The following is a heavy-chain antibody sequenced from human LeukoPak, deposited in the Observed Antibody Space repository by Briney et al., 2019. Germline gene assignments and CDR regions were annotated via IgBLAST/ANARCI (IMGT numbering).Heavy chain of an antibody. CDR2: MYYSGST. Sequence: SETLSLTCTVSGGSIRSYYWSWIRQPPGKGLEWIGYMYYSGSTNYNPSLKSRVTISVDTSKNQFSLKLSSVTAADTAVYYCARVRALSYYDSSGDLYYFDYWGQGTLVAVSS. J-gene: IGHJ4*02. CDR3: ARVRALSYYDSSGDLYYFDY. V-gene: IGHV4-59*01. D-gene: IGHD3-22*01. CDR1: GGSIRSYY.